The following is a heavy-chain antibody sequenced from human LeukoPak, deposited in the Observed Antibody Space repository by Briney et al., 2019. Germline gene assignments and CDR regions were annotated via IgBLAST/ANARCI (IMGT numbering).Heavy chain of an antibody. CDR2: ITDGGTT. D-gene: IGHD5-12*01. V-gene: IGHV3-53*01. Sequence: PGGSLRLSCAASGLTVSSNYMTWVRQAPGKGLEWVCVITDGGTTYYADSVKGRFTISRDNDKNSLYLQMNSLRDEDTAVYYCAKSPRVDIVATFLDYWGQGTLVTVSS. CDR3: AKSPRVDIVATFLDY. CDR1: GLTVSSNY. J-gene: IGHJ4*02.